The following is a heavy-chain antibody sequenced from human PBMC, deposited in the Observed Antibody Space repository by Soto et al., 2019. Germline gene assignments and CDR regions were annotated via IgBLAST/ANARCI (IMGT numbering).Heavy chain of an antibody. CDR2: IFSNDEK. CDR1: GFSLSNARMG. Sequence: QVTLKESGPVLVKPTETLTLTCTVSGFSLSNARMGVSWIRQPPGKALEWLAHIFSNDEKSYSTSLKSRLTISKDTSKSQVVLTTTNMDPVDTATYYCARMTPYYDILTGYSTPYYYYGMDVWGQGTTVTVSS. CDR3: ARMTPYYDILTGYSTPYYYYGMDV. V-gene: IGHV2-26*01. J-gene: IGHJ6*02. D-gene: IGHD3-9*01.